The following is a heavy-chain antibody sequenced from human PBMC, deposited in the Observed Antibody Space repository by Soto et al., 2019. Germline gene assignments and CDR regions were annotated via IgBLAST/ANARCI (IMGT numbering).Heavy chain of an antibody. D-gene: IGHD1-26*01. J-gene: IGHJ6*02. Sequence: SETLSLTCSVSGGSIGGSSDYWGWIRQPPGKGLEWIGSIYYSGSTYYNPSLKSRVTISVDTSKNQFSLKLSSVTAADTAVYYCARPAISWDKTYYYYGMDVWGQGTTVTVSS. V-gene: IGHV4-39*01. CDR1: GGSIGGSSDY. CDR3: ARPAISWDKTYYYYGMDV. CDR2: IYYSGST.